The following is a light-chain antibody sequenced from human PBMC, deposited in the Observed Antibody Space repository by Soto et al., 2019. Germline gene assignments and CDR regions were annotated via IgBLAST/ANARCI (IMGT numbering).Light chain of an antibody. J-gene: IGKJ1*01. Sequence: DIQMTQSPSSLSASVGDRVTITCRASQSISSNLNWYQQKPGKAPKLLIYAASSLQSGVPARFSGSGSGTDFTLTISSLQPEDFVTYSCQQSYSNPWTFGQGTKVEIK. CDR2: AAS. V-gene: IGKV1-39*01. CDR1: QSISSN. CDR3: QQSYSNPWT.